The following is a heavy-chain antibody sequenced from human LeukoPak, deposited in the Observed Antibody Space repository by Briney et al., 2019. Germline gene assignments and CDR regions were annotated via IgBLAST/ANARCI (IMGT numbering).Heavy chain of an antibody. CDR2: IHSGGST. CDR1: GLTVSSNY. CDR3: ARGQQPFDY. J-gene: IGHJ4*02. D-gene: IGHD6-13*01. Sequence: GGSLRLSCAASGLTVSSNYMNWVRQAPGKGLEWVSVIHSGGSTYYADSVKGRFTISRDNSRNTLYLQMNSLRADNTAVYYCARGQQPFDYWGQGTLVTVSS. V-gene: IGHV3-53*01.